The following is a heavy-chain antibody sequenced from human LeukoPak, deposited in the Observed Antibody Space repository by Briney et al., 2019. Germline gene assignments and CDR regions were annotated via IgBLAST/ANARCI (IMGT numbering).Heavy chain of an antibody. D-gene: IGHD2-15*01. CDR1: GGSISSYY. CDR2: IYYSGST. Sequence: SETLSLTCTVSGGSISSYYWSWIRQPPGKGLEWIGYIYYSGSTNYNPSLKSRVTISVDTSKNQFSLKLSSVTAADTAVYYCARGTPYCSGGSCYDAFDIWGQGTMVTVSS. V-gene: IGHV4-59*12. J-gene: IGHJ3*02. CDR3: ARGTPYCSGGSCYDAFDI.